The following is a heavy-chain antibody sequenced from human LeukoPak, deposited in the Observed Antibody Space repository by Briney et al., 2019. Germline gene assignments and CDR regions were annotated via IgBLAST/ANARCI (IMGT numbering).Heavy chain of an antibody. J-gene: IGHJ4*02. CDR2: IYYSGST. CDR3: AGTTYDYVWGSYRN. V-gene: IGHV4-59*08. D-gene: IGHD3-16*02. CDR1: GGSISSYY. Sequence: ETLSLTCTVSGGSISSYYWSWIRQPPGKGLEWIGYIYYSGSTNYNPSLKSRVTISVDTSKNQFSLKLSSVTAADTAVYYCAGTTYDYVWGSYRNWGQGTLVTVSS.